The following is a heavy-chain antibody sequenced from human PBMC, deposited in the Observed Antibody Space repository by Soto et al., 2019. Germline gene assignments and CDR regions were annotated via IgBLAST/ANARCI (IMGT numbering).Heavy chain of an antibody. V-gene: IGHV4-39*02. J-gene: IGHJ4*02. CDR1: GGSISSSSYY. CDR2: IYYSGST. D-gene: IGHD5-12*01. CDR3: AREATYSGYAH. Sequence: SETLSLTCTVSGGSISSSSYYWGWIRQPPGKGLEWIGSIYYSGSTYYNPSLKSRVTISVDTSKNQFSLKLSSVTAADTAVYYCAREATYSGYAHWGQGTLVTFSS.